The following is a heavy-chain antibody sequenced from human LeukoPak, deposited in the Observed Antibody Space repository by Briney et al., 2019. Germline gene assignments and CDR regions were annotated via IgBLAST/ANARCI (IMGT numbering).Heavy chain of an antibody. V-gene: IGHV3-7*01. CDR1: GFTFSNYW. CDR2: IKQDGSET. Sequence: GGSLRLSCAASGFTFSNYWMNWVRQAPGKGLEWVANIKQDGSETYYVDSVKGRFTISRDNSKNTLYLQMNSLRVEDTAVYYCAKDFGIYDTTTDYWGQGTLVTVSS. D-gene: IGHD2/OR15-2a*01. CDR3: AKDFGIYDTTTDY. J-gene: IGHJ4*02.